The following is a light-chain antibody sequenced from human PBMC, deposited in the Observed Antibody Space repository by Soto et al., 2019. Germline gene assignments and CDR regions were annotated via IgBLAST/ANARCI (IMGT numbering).Light chain of an antibody. CDR2: GVS. CDR3: NSYKSGSTPFV. Sequence: QSALTQPASVSGSPGQSITISCTGTSSDVGAYKYVSWHQHHPGKAPQLLIYGVSDRPSGVSNRFSGSKSGNTASLTISGLQAEDEADYYCNSYKSGSTPFVFGTGTKVTVL. J-gene: IGLJ1*01. V-gene: IGLV2-14*03. CDR1: SSDVGAYKY.